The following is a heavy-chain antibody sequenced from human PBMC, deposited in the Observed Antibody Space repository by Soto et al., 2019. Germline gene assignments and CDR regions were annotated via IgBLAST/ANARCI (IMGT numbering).Heavy chain of an antibody. CDR3: AALIPTDEY. CDR2: INHSGST. CDR1: GGSFSGYY. V-gene: IGHV4-34*01. J-gene: IGHJ4*02. D-gene: IGHD2-2*02. Sequence: QVQLQQWGAGLLKPSETLSLTCAVYGGSFSGYYWSWIRQPPGKGLEWIGEINHSGSTNYNPSLKRRVTISVDTSKYQYSLKLSSVTAADTAVYYCAALIPTDEYWGQGTLVTVSS.